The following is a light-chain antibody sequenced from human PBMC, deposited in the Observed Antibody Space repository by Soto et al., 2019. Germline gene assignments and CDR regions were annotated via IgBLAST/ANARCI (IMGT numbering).Light chain of an antibody. Sequence: EIVLTQSPATLPLSPGERATLSCRAIQSVSSYLAGYPQKPCQAPRLVLYDASITATGTPARFSGSGSGTAFTLTISSVEPEDVAVYYCQERNNWPPFTCGQRTMLEIK. CDR3: QERNNWPPFT. V-gene: IGKV3-11*01. CDR2: DAS. CDR1: QSVSSY. J-gene: IGKJ2*01.